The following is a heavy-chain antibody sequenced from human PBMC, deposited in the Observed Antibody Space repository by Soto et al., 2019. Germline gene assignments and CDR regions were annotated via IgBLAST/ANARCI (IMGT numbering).Heavy chain of an antibody. J-gene: IGHJ4*02. V-gene: IGHV3-72*01. CDR2: TRNKGNGYTT. CDR1: GLTLSDHY. Sequence: EVQLVESGGGLVQPGGSLRLSCAASGLTLSDHYMDWVRQAPGKGLEWVGRTRNKGNGYTTEYAASVKGRFTISRDESENSVYLQINSLKTEDTAMYYCARGGGCSFDNWGQGTLVTVSS. D-gene: IGHD3-10*01. CDR3: ARGGGCSFDN.